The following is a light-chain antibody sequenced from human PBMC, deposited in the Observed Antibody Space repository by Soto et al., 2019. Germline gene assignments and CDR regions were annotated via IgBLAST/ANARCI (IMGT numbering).Light chain of an antibody. V-gene: IGKV1-33*01. J-gene: IGKJ5*01. Sequence: DIQMAQSSSSLSASVKDRVSITCRASQGISTYLNWYHQKPGRAPKLLIYDASNLEAGVPSRFRGSGSGTDFTFNISRLRPEDIAAYYCQQYENLPTFGQGTRLEIK. CDR2: DAS. CDR1: QGISTY. CDR3: QQYENLPT.